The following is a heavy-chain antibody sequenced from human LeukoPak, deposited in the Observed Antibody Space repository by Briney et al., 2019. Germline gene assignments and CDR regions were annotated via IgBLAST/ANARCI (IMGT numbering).Heavy chain of an antibody. Sequence: SVKVSCKASGGTFSSHTISWVRQAPEQELEWMGRIIPLFGIVNYAQKFQDRVTITADKSTSTAYMEVSSLRSEDTAVYYCARIPSGDVDTAMVMYYHYGMDVWGQGTTVTVSS. D-gene: IGHD5-18*01. V-gene: IGHV1-69*02. CDR2: IIPLFGIV. J-gene: IGHJ6*02. CDR3: ARIPSGDVDTAMVMYYHYGMDV. CDR1: GGTFSSHT.